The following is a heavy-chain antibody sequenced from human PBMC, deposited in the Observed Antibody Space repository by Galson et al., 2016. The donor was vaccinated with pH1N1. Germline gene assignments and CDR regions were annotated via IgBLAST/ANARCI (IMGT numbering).Heavy chain of an antibody. CDR3: ARSPADPGYSYYYMDV. Sequence: QSGAEVKKPGESLKISCKGSGYSFTSYWNGWVRQMPGKGLEWMGIIFPGDSDTRYGPSFQGQVTISADKSISTAYLQWNSLRASDTAMYYCARSPADPGYSYYYMDVWGKGTTVSVSS. CDR1: GYSFTSYW. V-gene: IGHV5-51*03. J-gene: IGHJ6*03. D-gene: IGHD2-21*01. CDR2: IFPGDSDT.